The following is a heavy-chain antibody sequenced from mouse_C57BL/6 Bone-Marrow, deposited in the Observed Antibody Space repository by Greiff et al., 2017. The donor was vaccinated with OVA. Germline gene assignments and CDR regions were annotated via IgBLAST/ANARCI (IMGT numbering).Heavy chain of an antibody. CDR3: ARKENYYGSRGYAMDY. Sequence: DVQLVESGGGLVKPGVSLKLSCAASGFTFSDYGMHWVRQAPEKGLEWVAYISSGSSTIYYADTVKGRFTISRDNAKNTLFLQMTSLRSEDTAMYYCARKENYYGSRGYAMDYWGQGTSVTVSS. D-gene: IGHD1-1*01. V-gene: IGHV5-17*01. J-gene: IGHJ4*01. CDR2: ISSGSSTI. CDR1: GFTFSDYG.